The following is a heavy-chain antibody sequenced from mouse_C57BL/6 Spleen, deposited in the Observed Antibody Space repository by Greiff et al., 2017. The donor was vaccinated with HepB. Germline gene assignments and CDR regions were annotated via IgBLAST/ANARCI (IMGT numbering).Heavy chain of an antibody. CDR2: IDPSDSYT. CDR3: ATAFYYYGSIYYFDY. CDR1: GYTFTSYW. D-gene: IGHD1-1*01. V-gene: IGHV1-69*01. J-gene: IGHJ2*01. Sequence: QVQLQQPGAELVMPGASVKLSCKASGYTFTSYWMHWVKQRPGQGLEWIGEIDPSDSYTNYNQKFKGKSTLTVYKSSSTAYMQLSSLTSEDSAVYYSATAFYYYGSIYYFDYWGQGTTLPVSS.